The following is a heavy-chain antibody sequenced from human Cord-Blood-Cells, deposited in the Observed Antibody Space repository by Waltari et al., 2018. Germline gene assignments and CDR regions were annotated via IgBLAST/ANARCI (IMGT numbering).Heavy chain of an antibody. Sequence: QVTLKESGPVLVKPTETLTLTCTVSGFSLSNARMGVSWIRQPPGKALEWLAHILSNDEKSYSTSLKSRLTISKDTSKSQVVLTMTNMDPVDTATYYCARIRVGSYYAFDIWGQGTMVTVSS. CDR2: ILSNDEK. J-gene: IGHJ3*02. V-gene: IGHV2-26*01. D-gene: IGHD1-26*01. CDR3: ARIRVGSYYAFDI. CDR1: GFSLSNARMG.